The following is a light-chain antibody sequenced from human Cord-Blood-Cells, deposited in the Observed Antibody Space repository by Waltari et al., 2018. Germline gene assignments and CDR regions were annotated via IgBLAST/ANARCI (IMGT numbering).Light chain of an antibody. CDR1: SSDVGRYNL. J-gene: IGLJ3*02. CDR3: CSYAGSSTLV. V-gene: IGLV2-23*01. Sequence: QSALTQPASVSGSPGQSITISCTGTSSDVGRYNLVPWYQQHPGKAPKLRIYEGSNRPSGVSTRFSGSKSGNTASLTISGLQAEDEADYYCCSYAGSSTLVFGGGTKLTVL. CDR2: EGS.